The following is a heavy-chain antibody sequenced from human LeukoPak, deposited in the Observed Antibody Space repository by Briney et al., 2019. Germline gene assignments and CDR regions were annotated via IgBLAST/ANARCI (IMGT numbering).Heavy chain of an antibody. CDR2: MNPNSGNT. CDR1: GYTFTSYD. CDR3: AREDLWELLDYNWFDP. Sequence: ASVKISCKASGYTFTSYDINWVRQATGQGLEWMGWMNPNSGNTGYAQKFQGRVTMTRNTSISTAYMELSSLRSEDTAVYYCAREDLWELLDYNWFDPWGQGTLVTVSS. V-gene: IGHV1-8*01. D-gene: IGHD1-26*01. J-gene: IGHJ5*02.